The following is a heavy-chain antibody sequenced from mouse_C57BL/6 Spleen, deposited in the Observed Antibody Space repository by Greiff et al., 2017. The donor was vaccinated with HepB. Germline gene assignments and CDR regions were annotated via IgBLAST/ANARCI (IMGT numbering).Heavy chain of an antibody. D-gene: IGHD2-10*02. V-gene: IGHV5-9*01. J-gene: IGHJ1*03. CDR2: ISGGGGNT. CDR1: GFTFSSYT. CDR3: ARRGYGNPDWYFDV. Sequence: EVKLVESGGGLVKPGGSLKLSCAASGFTFSSYTMSWVRQTPEKRLEWVATISGGGGNTYYPDSVKGRVTISRDNAKNTLYLQMSSLRSEDTALYYCARRGYGNPDWYFDVWGTGTTVTVSS.